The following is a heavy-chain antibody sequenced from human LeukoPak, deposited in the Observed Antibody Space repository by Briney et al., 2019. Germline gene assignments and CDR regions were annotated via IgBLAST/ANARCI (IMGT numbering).Heavy chain of an antibody. CDR2: MNTNSGNT. V-gene: IGHV1-8*01. CDR1: GYPFTSYN. Sequence: ASVKVSCKASGYPFTSYNVNWVRQATGQGLEWTGWMNTNSGNTGYSQNFQGRVTMTRDTSTSTVYMELSSLRSEDTAVYYCARARSGSYFSSGDYWGQGTLVTVSS. CDR3: ARARSGSYFSSGDY. J-gene: IGHJ4*02. D-gene: IGHD1-26*01.